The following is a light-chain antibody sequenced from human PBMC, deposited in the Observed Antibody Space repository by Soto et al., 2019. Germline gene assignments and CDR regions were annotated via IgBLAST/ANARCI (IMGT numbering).Light chain of an antibody. V-gene: IGKV2-30*01. CDR3: MQSAIWPQVT. Sequence: VVMTQSPLSLPVTLGQPASISCRSSHSLVYSNGKTYLNWFHQRPGQSPRRLIYLVSNRDSGVPDRFSGSGSGTDFTLKISRVEPEDIGVYYCMQSAIWPQVTFGQGTRLEIK. J-gene: IGKJ5*01. CDR1: HSLVYSNGKTY. CDR2: LVS.